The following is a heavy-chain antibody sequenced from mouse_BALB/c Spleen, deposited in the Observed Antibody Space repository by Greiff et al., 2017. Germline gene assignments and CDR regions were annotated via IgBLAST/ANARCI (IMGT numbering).Heavy chain of an antibody. D-gene: IGHD2-10*01. V-gene: IGHV2-9*02. CDR3: ARATYYGNSLYAMDY. Sequence: VQLQESGPGLVAPSQSLSITCTVSGFSLTSYGVHWVRQPPGKGLEWLGVIWAGGSTNYNSALMSRLSISKDNSKSQVFLKMNSLQTDDTAMYYCARATYYGNSLYAMDYWGQGTSVTVSS. J-gene: IGHJ4*01. CDR1: GFSLTSYG. CDR2: IWAGGST.